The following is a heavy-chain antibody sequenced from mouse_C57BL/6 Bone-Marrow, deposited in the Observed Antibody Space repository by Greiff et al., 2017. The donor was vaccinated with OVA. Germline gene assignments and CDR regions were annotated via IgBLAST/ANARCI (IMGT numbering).Heavy chain of an antibody. D-gene: IGHD1-1*01. CDR3: ASSITTGYYFYD. J-gene: IGHJ2*01. Sequence: EVKLMESGGGLVQPGGSLSLSCAASGFTFTDYYMSWVSQPPGKALEWLGFIRNKANGYTKEYSASVKGRFTISRDNSQSILYLQMNALRAEDIATYYCASSITTGYYFYDWGQGTTLSVSS. CDR1: GFTFTDYY. V-gene: IGHV7-3*01. CDR2: IRNKANGYTK.